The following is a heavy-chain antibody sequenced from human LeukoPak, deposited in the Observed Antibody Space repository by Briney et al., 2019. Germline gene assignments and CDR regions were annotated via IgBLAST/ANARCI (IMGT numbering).Heavy chain of an antibody. CDR3: ARAGYSSGYVGGFDY. D-gene: IGHD5-18*01. CDR1: GGSFSGYY. J-gene: IGHJ4*02. Sequence: SETLSLTCAVYGGSFSGYYWSWIRQPPGKGLEWIGEINHSGSTNYNPSLKSRVTISVDTSKNQFSLKLSSVTAADTAVYYCARAGYSSGYVGGFDYWGQGALVTVSS. V-gene: IGHV4-34*01. CDR2: INHSGST.